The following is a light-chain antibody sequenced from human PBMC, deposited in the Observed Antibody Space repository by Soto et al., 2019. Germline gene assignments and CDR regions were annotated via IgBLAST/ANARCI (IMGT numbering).Light chain of an antibody. CDR1: NSDVGAYNF. V-gene: IGLV2-14*01. CDR3: SSYTTTNTPYV. J-gene: IGLJ1*01. CDR2: EVA. Sequence: QSALTQPASVSGSPGQSITISCTGSNSDVGAYNFVSWYQHHPGKAPKLILYEVATRPSGVSSRFSGSKSGNTASLTISGLQAADEANYYCSSYTTTNTPYVLGTGTKVTVL.